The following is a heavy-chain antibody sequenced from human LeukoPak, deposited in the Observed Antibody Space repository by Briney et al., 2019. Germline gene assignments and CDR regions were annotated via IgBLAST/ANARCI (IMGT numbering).Heavy chain of an antibody. Sequence: PSETLSLTCAVYGGSFSAYYWSWIRQPPGKGLEWIGEINESGTTNYNPSLKSRVTISLDRSKNQFSLNLRSVTAADTAVYYCARVTEADYYGSGSSFDPWGQGTLVTVSS. V-gene: IGHV4-34*01. CDR1: GGSFSAYY. CDR3: ARVTEADYYGSGSSFDP. D-gene: IGHD3-10*01. CDR2: INESGTT. J-gene: IGHJ5*02.